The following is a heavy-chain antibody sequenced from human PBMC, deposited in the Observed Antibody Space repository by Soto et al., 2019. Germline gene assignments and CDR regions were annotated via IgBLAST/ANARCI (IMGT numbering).Heavy chain of an antibody. CDR2: IFSSGST. D-gene: IGHD5-12*01. CDR1: GGSINTFY. Sequence: ASETLSLTCTVSGGSINTFYWSWVRHPAGKGLEWIGRIFSSGSTSFNPSLESRVAMSVDTSKNHFSLNLSSVTAADMAVYYCAREGSYSAYNFAHGIQLWSFDFWGQGALVTVSS. J-gene: IGHJ4*02. CDR3: AREGSYSAYNFAHGIQLWSFDF. V-gene: IGHV4-4*07.